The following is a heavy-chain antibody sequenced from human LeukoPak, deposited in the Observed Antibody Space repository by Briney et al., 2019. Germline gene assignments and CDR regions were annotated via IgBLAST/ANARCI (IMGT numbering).Heavy chain of an antibody. CDR3: AREEMPGKFDY. D-gene: IGHD1-26*01. J-gene: IGHJ4*02. V-gene: IGHV4-34*01. CDR1: GGSFSGYY. CDR2: INHSGST. Sequence: PSETLSLTCAVYGGSFSGYYWSWIRQPPGKGLEWIGEINHSGSTNYNPSLKSRVTISVDTSKNQFSLKLSSVTAADTAMYFCAREEMPGKFDYWGQGILVTVSS.